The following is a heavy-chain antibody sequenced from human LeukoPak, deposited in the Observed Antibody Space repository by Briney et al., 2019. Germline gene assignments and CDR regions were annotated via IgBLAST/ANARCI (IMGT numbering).Heavy chain of an antibody. Sequence: PGGSLRLSCAASGFTFSSYSMNWVRQAPGKGLEWVSSISSSSSYIYYADSVKGRFTISRDNAKNSLYLQMNSLRAEDTAVYYCARDLRYSSSWYGNYYGMDVWGQGTTVTVSS. J-gene: IGHJ6*02. V-gene: IGHV3-21*04. CDR1: GFTFSSYS. CDR3: ARDLRYSSSWYGNYYGMDV. D-gene: IGHD6-13*01. CDR2: ISSSSSYI.